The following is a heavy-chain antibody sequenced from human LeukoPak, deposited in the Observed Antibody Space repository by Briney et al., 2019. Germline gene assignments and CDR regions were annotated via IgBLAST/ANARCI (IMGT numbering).Heavy chain of an antibody. Sequence: PSETLSLTCTVSGGSASSGSYYWSWIRQPPGKGLEWIGYIYDSGSTNYNPSLTSRVTISVDTSKNQFSLKLSSVTAADTAVYYCARDNTSSWYRGFDYWGQGTLVTVSS. D-gene: IGHD6-13*01. CDR3: ARDNTSSWYRGFDY. CDR2: IYDSGST. V-gene: IGHV4-61*01. CDR1: GGSASSGSYY. J-gene: IGHJ4*02.